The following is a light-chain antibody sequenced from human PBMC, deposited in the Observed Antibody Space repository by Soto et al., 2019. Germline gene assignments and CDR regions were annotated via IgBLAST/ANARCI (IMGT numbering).Light chain of an antibody. V-gene: IGLV2-8*01. CDR1: NSDVGGYNY. J-gene: IGLJ1*01. CDR2: EVS. CDR3: SSYAGSNWYV. Sequence: QSALTQPPSASGSPGQSVTISCTGTNSDVGGYNYVSWYQQYPGKAPRPIIYEVSERPSGVPDRFSGSKSGNTASLTVSGLQTADEADYYCSSYAGSNWYVFGTGTKVTVL.